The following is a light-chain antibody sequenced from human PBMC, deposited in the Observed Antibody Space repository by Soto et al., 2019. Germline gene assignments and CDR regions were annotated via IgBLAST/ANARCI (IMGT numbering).Light chain of an antibody. V-gene: IGKV3-20*01. CDR1: QSVSSSS. Sequence: EIVLTQSPGTPSLSPGERATLSCRASQSVSSSSLAWYQQKPGQAPRLLIYGASSRATGIPDRFSGSGSGTDFTLTISRLEPEHFAVFYCQQYGSSPYTFGQGTKLEIK. J-gene: IGKJ2*01. CDR2: GAS. CDR3: QQYGSSPYT.